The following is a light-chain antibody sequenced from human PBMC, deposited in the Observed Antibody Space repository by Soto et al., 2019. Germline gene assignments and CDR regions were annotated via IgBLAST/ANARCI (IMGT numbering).Light chain of an antibody. Sequence: DIQMTQSPSSLSASVGDRVTIACRASQSISSYLNWYQQKPGKAPKLLIYAASSLKSGVPSRFSGSGSGTDFTLSISSRQPEDFATYYCQQSYSSPLNFGPGTKVDIK. J-gene: IGKJ3*01. CDR3: QQSYSSPLN. CDR2: AAS. CDR1: QSISSY. V-gene: IGKV1-39*01.